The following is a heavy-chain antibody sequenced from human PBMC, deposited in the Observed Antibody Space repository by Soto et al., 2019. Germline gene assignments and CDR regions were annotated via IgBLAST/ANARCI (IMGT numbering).Heavy chain of an antibody. D-gene: IGHD1-26*01. CDR2: ILPGDSYT. J-gene: IGHJ4*02. V-gene: IGHV5-51*01. CDR3: ATLAGTGSYRDLYFDN. CDR1: GYNFASHW. Sequence: PGESLKTSCKGSGYNFASHWIGWVRQMPGKGLEWMGIILPGDSYTTYSPSFQGQVSVSADQSISTVYLQWSSLKASDTAMYYCATLAGTGSYRDLYFDNWGQGTPVTVSS.